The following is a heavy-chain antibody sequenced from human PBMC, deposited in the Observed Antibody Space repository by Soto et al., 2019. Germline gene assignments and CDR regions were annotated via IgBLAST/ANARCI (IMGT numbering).Heavy chain of an antibody. CDR2: ISSSGSKR. Sequence: VQLVEYGGGLVQPGGSLRLSCAASGFTFRNFEMNWVRQVPGKGLEWISYISSSGSKRYYADSVKGRFIVSRDNTNDSLFLEMNSLRDEDSGVYYCARDSIAAPNWFDPWGQGTLVTVSS. CDR1: GFTFRNFE. J-gene: IGHJ5*02. D-gene: IGHD2-21*01. CDR3: ARDSIAAPNWFDP. V-gene: IGHV3-48*03.